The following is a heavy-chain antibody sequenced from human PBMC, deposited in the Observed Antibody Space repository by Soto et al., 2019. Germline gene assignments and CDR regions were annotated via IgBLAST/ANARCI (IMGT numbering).Heavy chain of an antibody. J-gene: IGHJ4*02. Sequence: EVQLLESGGGLVQPGGSLRLSCAASGFTFSSYAMSWVRQAPGKGLEWVSAISGSGGSTYYADSVKGRFTSSRDNSKNTLYLQMNSLRAEDTAVYYCAKSPITMIVVVITYYFDYWGQGTLVTVSS. D-gene: IGHD3-22*01. CDR2: ISGSGGST. CDR3: AKSPITMIVVVITYYFDY. CDR1: GFTFSSYA. V-gene: IGHV3-23*01.